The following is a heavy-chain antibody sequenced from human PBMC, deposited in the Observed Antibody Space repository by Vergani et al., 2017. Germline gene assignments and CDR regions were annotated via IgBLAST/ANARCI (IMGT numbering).Heavy chain of an antibody. Sequence: QVQLVESGGGVVQPGRSLRLSCAAFGFTFNQYGMHWVRQAPGKGLEWVAVTCHDGNNKQYADSVKGRFTISRDNSKSTMYLQMNSLRDEDTGVYYCARDLRLLYNQFDPWGQGTLVTVSS. CDR3: ARDLRLLYNQFDP. CDR1: GFTFNQYG. V-gene: IGHV3-33*01. D-gene: IGHD1-14*01. CDR2: TCHDGNNK. J-gene: IGHJ5*02.